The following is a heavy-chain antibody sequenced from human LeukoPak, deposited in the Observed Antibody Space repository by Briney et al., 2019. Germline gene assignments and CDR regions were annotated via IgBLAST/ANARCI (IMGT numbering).Heavy chain of an antibody. J-gene: IGHJ4*02. V-gene: IGHV3-7*01. CDR2: IKQDGSEK. Sequence: GGSLRLSCAASGFTFSSYWMSWVRQAPGKGLEWVANIKQDGSEKYYVDSVKGRFTISRDNAKNSLYLQMNSLSAEDTAVYYCTRDWGGVAAGIDYWGQGTLVTVSS. CDR3: TRDWGGVAAGIDY. D-gene: IGHD6-13*01. CDR1: GFTFSSYW.